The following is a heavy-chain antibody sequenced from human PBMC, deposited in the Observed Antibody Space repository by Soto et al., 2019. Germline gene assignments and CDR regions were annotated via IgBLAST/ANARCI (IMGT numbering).Heavy chain of an antibody. D-gene: IGHD5-12*01. J-gene: IGHJ6*02. CDR3: ARGISGYDYYYYYGMDV. V-gene: IGHV3-74*01. CDR2: INSDGSST. CDR1: GFTFSSYW. Sequence: PGGSLRLSCAASGFTFSSYWMHWVRQAPGKGLVWVSRINSDGSSTSYADSVKGRFTISRDNAKNTLYLQMNSLRAEDTAVYYCARGISGYDYYYYYGMDVWGQGTTVTVSS.